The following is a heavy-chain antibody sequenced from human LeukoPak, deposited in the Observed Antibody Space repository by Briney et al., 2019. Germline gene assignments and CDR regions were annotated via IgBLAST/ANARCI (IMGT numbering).Heavy chain of an antibody. Sequence: PSETLSLTCTVSGGSISSSSYYWGWVRQPPGKGLEWIGSTYYSGSTYYNPSLKSRVTISVDTSKNQFSLKLSSVTAADTAVYYCARPFAFGGSTAHDYFDYWGQGTLVTVSS. CDR2: TYYSGST. CDR1: GGSISSSSYY. CDR3: ARPFAFGGSTAHDYFDY. J-gene: IGHJ4*02. V-gene: IGHV4-39*01. D-gene: IGHD1-26*01.